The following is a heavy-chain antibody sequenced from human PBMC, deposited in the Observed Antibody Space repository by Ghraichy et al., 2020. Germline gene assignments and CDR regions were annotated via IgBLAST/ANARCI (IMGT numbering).Heavy chain of an antibody. V-gene: IGHV4-31*03. Sequence: SETLSLTCTVSGGSISSGGYYWSWIRQHPGKGLEWIGYIYYSGSTYYNPSLKSRVTISVDTSKNQFSLKLSSVTAADTAVYYCAGGSSSSWITYNWYFDLWGRGTLVTVSS. CDR3: AGGSSSSWITYNWYFDL. CDR1: GGSISSGGYY. CDR2: IYYSGST. J-gene: IGHJ2*01. D-gene: IGHD6-13*01.